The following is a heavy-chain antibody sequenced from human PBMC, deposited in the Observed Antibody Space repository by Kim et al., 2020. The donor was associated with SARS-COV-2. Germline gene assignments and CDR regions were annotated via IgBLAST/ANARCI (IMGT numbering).Heavy chain of an antibody. Sequence: GSLKDYVDSVKCRFTISRDNAKNSLSLLMNSLRPEDTAVYFCARGWMPDYWGQGTLVTVSS. CDR2: GSLK. V-gene: IGHV3-7*04. D-gene: IGHD5-12*01. J-gene: IGHJ4*02. CDR3: ARGWMPDY.